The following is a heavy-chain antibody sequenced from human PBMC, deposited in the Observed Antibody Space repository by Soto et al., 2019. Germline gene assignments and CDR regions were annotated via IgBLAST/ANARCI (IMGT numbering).Heavy chain of an antibody. Sequence: QVQLVQSGAEVKKPGSSVKVSCKAPGGTFSTYAISWVRQAPGQGLEWMGGVLPIFGTPKYAQKFQGRVTIIADESTSTGYMELRSLRSEDTAVYYCARSQGGSSSLDIYYYYYYGMDVWGQGTTVTVSS. V-gene: IGHV1-69*01. CDR1: GGTFSTYA. J-gene: IGHJ6*02. CDR2: VLPIFGTP. CDR3: ARSQGGSSSLDIYYYYYYGMDV. D-gene: IGHD2-15*01.